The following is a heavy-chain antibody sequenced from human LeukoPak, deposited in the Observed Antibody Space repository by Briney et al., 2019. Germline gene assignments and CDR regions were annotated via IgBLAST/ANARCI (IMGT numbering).Heavy chain of an antibody. Sequence: SETLSLTCTVSGGSISSGSHYWSWIRQPAGKGLEWIGRIYTSGRTNYNPSLKSRVTISIDMSKKQFSLKLSSVTAADTAVYHCARTYYDILTGYPYYMDVWGKGTTVTISS. CDR1: GGSISSGSHY. CDR3: ARTYYDILTGYPYYMDV. D-gene: IGHD3-9*01. CDR2: IYTSGRT. V-gene: IGHV4-61*02. J-gene: IGHJ6*03.